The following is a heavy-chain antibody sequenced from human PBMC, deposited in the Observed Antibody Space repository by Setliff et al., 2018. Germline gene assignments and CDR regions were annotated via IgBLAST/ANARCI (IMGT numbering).Heavy chain of an antibody. CDR1: GYSFTSYG. CDR2: INAGNDNT. CDR3: ARRLAGFRKSHSFDS. D-gene: IGHD2-21*01. V-gene: IGHV1-3*01. Sequence: ASVKVSCKASGYSFTSYGMHWVRQAPGQGLEWMGWINAGNDNTHYSQKFQGRVTITRDTSASTVYMELSSVRSDDTAVYYCARRLAGFRKSHSFDSWGQGTLVTVS. J-gene: IGHJ4*02.